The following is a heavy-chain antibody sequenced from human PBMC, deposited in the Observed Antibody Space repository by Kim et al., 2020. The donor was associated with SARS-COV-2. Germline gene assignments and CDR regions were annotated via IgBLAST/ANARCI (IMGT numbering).Heavy chain of an antibody. Sequence: TSYADSVKCRFTISRDNSKYTLYLQMNSLRAEDTAVYSCAKDGGELPLDVWGQRALVTVSS. CDR2: T. CDR3: AKDGGELPLDV. J-gene: IGHJ1*01. V-gene: IGHV3-NL1*01. D-gene: IGHD1-26*01.